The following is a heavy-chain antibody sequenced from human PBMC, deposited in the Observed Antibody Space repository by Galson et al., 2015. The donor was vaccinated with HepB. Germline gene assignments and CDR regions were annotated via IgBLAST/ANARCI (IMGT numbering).Heavy chain of an antibody. D-gene: IGHD3-16*02. CDR2: ISDSGDST. V-gene: IGHV3-23*01. CDR3: AQTPPPRGYDYVWGRYRHSDY. J-gene: IGHJ4*02. Sequence: SLRLSCAASGITFSSYAVSWVRQAPGKGLEWVSSISDSGDSTYYADSVKGRFTISRDNSKKTLYLQINSLRGEDTAIYYCAQTPPPRGYDYVWGRYRHSDYWGQGTLDPVSS. CDR1: GITFSSYA.